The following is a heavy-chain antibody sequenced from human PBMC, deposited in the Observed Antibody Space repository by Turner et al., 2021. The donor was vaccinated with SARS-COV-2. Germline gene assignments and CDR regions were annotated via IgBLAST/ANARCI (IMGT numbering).Heavy chain of an antibody. CDR3: ARAASFLNWFDP. J-gene: IGHJ5*02. CDR2: ISSSGSTI. CDR1: GFTFSSYE. V-gene: IGHV3-48*03. Sequence: EVQLVESGGGLVQPGRSLRLSCAASGFTFSSYEMNWVRQAPGKGLEWVSYISSSGSTIYYADSVKGRFTISRDNAKNSLYLQMNSLRAEDTAVYYCARAASFLNWFDPWGQGTLVTVSS.